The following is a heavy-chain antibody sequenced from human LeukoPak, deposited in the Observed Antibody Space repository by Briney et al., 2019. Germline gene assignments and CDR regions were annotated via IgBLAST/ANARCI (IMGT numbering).Heavy chain of an antibody. CDR1: GGSFSGYY. CDR2: INHSGST. Sequence: SETLSLTCAVYGGSFSGYYWSWIRQPPGKGLEWIGEINHSGSTNYNPSLKSRVTISVDTSKNQFSLKLSSVTAADTAVYYCARVPRYSGYDLRHWFDPWGQGTLVTVSS. D-gene: IGHD5-12*01. V-gene: IGHV4-34*01. J-gene: IGHJ5*02. CDR3: ARVPRYSGYDLRHWFDP.